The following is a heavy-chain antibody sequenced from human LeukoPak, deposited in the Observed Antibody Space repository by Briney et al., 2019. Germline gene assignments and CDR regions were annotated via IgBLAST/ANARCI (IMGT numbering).Heavy chain of an antibody. CDR2: ISSNGGST. J-gene: IGHJ4*02. CDR1: GFIFSNFA. Sequence: GGSLRLSCAASGFIFSNFAMHWVRQAPGKGLEYVAAISSNGGSTYHANSAKGRFTISRDNSKNTLYLQMGSLRAEDMAVYYCARVRIQLWESFDYWGQGTLVTVSS. CDR3: ARVRIQLWESFDY. V-gene: IGHV3-64*01. D-gene: IGHD5-18*01.